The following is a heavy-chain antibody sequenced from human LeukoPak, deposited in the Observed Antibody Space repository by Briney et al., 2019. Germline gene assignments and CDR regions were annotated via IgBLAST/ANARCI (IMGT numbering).Heavy chain of an antibody. J-gene: IGHJ4*02. CDR2: ISPDGSTT. V-gene: IGHV3-74*03. CDR1: GFTFSRYW. CDR3: ARDHQQWRPYYFDY. D-gene: IGHD6-19*01. Sequence: PGGSLRLSCAASGFTFSRYWMHWVRQAPGKGLMWVSRISPDGSTTLYADSVKGRFTISRDNAKNSLYLQMNSLRAEDTAVYYCARDHQQWRPYYFDYWGQGTLVTVSS.